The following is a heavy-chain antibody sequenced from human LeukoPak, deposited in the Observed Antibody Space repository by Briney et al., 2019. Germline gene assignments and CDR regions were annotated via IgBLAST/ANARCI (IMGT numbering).Heavy chain of an antibody. Sequence: SQTLSLTCTVSGGSISSGDYYWSWIRQPPGKGLEWIGYIYYSGSTYYNPSLKSRVTISVDTSKNQFSLKLSSVTAADTAVYYCARAGLWFGEPHRDWGQGTLVTVSS. D-gene: IGHD3-10*01. CDR3: ARAGLWFGEPHRD. J-gene: IGHJ4*02. CDR2: IYYSGST. V-gene: IGHV4-30-4*01. CDR1: GGSISSGDYY.